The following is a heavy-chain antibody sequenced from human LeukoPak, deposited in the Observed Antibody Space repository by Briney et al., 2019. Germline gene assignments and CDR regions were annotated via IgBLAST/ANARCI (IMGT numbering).Heavy chain of an antibody. J-gene: IGHJ6*02. CDR1: GGTFSSYA. CDR2: IIPIFGTA. CDR3: ARDVYDSSGYYPHEEFGMDV. D-gene: IGHD3-22*01. Sequence: SVKVSCKASGGTFSSYAISWVRQAPGQGLEWMGGIIPIFGTANYAQKFQGRVTITADESTSTAYMELSSLRSEDTAVYYCARDVYDSSGYYPHEEFGMDVWGQGTTVTVSS. V-gene: IGHV1-69*13.